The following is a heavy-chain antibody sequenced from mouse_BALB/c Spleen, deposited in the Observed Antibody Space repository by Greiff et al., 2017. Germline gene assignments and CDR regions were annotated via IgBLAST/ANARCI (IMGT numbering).Heavy chain of an antibody. J-gene: IGHJ3*01. CDR1: GYTFTSYW. Sequence: LKQPGSELVRPGASVKLSCKASGYTFTSYWMRWVKQRPGQGLEWIGNIYPGSGSTNYDEKFKSKATLTVDTSSSTAYMQLSSLTSEDSAVYYCTRWFAYWGQGTLVTVSA. V-gene: IGHV1S22*01. CDR3: TRWFAY. CDR2: IYPGSGST.